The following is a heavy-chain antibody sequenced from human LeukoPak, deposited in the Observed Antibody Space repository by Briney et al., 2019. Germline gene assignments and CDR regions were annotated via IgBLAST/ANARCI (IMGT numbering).Heavy chain of an antibody. CDR1: GYTFTSNY. CDR3: ARDQRARGFDP. CDR2: IIPIFGTA. V-gene: IGHV1-69*13. Sequence: SVKVSCKASGYTFTSNYMHWVRQAPGQGLEWMGGIIPIFGTANYAQKFQGRVTITADESTSTAYMELSSLRSEDTAVYYCARDQRARGFDPWGQGTLVTVSS. J-gene: IGHJ5*02.